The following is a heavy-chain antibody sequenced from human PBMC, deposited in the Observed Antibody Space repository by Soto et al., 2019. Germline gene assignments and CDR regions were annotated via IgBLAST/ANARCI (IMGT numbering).Heavy chain of an antibody. Sequence: PSETLSLTCAVYGGSFSGYYWSWIRQPPGKGLEWIGEINHSGSTNYNPSLKSRVTISVDTSKNQFSLKLSSVTAADTAVYYCARGGTTAYYYYYGMDVWGQGTTVTVSS. V-gene: IGHV4-34*01. CDR2: INHSGST. D-gene: IGHD1-7*01. J-gene: IGHJ6*02. CDR3: ARGGTTAYYYYYGMDV. CDR1: GGSFSGYY.